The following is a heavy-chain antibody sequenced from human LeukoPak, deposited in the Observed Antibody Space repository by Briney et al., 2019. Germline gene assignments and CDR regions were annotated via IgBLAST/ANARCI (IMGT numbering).Heavy chain of an antibody. V-gene: IGHV3-23*01. J-gene: IGHJ3*02. Sequence: HPGGSLRLSCAASGFTFSSYAMSWVRQAPGKGLEWVSAISGSGGSTYYADSVKGRFTISRDNSKNTLYLQMNSLRAEDTAVYYCAKDYEGVTMIVVVWGDNAFDIWGQGTMVTVSS. D-gene: IGHD3-22*01. CDR1: GFTFSSYA. CDR3: AKDYEGVTMIVVVWGDNAFDI. CDR2: ISGSGGST.